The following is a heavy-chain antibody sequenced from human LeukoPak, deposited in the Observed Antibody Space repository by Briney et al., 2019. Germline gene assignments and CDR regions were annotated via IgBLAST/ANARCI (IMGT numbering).Heavy chain of an antibody. D-gene: IGHD2-21*02. Sequence: GGSLRLSCAASGFTFSSYWMSWVRQAPGKGLEWVANIKQDGSEKYYVDSVKGRFTISRDNAKNSLYLQMNSLRAEDTAVYYCARDSGDRYCGGDCKSDAFDIWGQGTMVTVSS. CDR1: GFTFSSYW. CDR2: IKQDGSEK. V-gene: IGHV3-7*01. CDR3: ARDSGDRYCGGDCKSDAFDI. J-gene: IGHJ3*02.